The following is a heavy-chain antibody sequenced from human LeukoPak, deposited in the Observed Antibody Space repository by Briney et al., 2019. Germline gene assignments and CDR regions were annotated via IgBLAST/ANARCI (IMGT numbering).Heavy chain of an antibody. J-gene: IGHJ4*02. CDR3: ARGPYGDHLDY. Sequence: KTSETLSLTCAVSGYSIRSGYYWVWIRQPPGKGLEWIGSLHHTRSTYYNPSLKSRVSMSVDRSNNNFSLKLSSVTAADTAVYYCARGPYGDHLDYWGQGTLVTVSS. V-gene: IGHV4-38-2*01. CDR1: GYSIRSGYY. CDR2: LHHTRST. D-gene: IGHD4-17*01.